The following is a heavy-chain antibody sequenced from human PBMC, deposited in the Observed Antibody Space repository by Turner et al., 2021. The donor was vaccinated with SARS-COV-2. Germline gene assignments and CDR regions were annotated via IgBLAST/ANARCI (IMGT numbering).Heavy chain of an antibody. CDR2: IRGSGGST. J-gene: IGHJ5*02. CDR1: GFTFSSYA. CDR3: AKDRFFGVEQANWFDP. D-gene: IGHD3-3*01. Sequence: EVQLLGSGGGLVQPGGSLRLSCAASGFTFSSYAMSWVRQAPGKGVEWVEAIRGSGGSTYYANSVKGRFTISRDNSKNTLYLQMNSLSAEDTAVYYLAKDRFFGVEQANWFDPWGQGTLVTVSS. V-gene: IGHV3-23*01.